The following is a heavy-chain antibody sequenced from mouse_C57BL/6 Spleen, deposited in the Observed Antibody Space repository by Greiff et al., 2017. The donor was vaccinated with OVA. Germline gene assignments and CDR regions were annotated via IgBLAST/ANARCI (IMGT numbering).Heavy chain of an antibody. V-gene: IGHV5-17*01. CDR3: ATYSNFYAMDY. J-gene: IGHJ4*01. Sequence: EVKLVESGGGLVKPGGSLKLSCAASGFTFSDYGMHWVRQAPEKGLEWVAYISSGSSTIYYADTVKGRFTISRDKAKNTLFLQMTSLRSEDTAMYYCATYSNFYAMDYWGQGTSVTVSS. D-gene: IGHD2-5*01. CDR1: GFTFSDYG. CDR2: ISSGSSTI.